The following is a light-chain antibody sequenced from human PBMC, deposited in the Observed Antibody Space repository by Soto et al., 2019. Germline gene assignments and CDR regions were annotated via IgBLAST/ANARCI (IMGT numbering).Light chain of an antibody. CDR2: DTS. CDR1: QSLTNSF. V-gene: IGKV3-20*01. J-gene: IGKJ5*01. Sequence: EFLLTHSPGTLSLSPGERATLSCRASQSLTNSFIAWYQQRPGQAPRLLIYDTSSRASGIPDRFSGSGSGTDFTLTISRMETEDLAVFYCQQYGTSEIIFGQGTRMEIK. CDR3: QQYGTSEII.